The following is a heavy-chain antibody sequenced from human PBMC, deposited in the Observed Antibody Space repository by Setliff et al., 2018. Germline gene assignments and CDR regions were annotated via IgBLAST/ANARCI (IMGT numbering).Heavy chain of an antibody. J-gene: IGHJ5*02. CDR2: VYTSGGT. CDR1: GGSISSSY. CDR3: ARGLAVNRFDP. Sequence: PSETLSLTCTVSGGSISSSYYWSWIRQPAGKGLEWIGRVYTSGGTNYNPSLKSRVTMSLDTSKNRFSLKLTSVTAADTAVYYCARGLAVNRFDPWGQGTLVTVSS. D-gene: IGHD3-16*01. V-gene: IGHV4-4*07.